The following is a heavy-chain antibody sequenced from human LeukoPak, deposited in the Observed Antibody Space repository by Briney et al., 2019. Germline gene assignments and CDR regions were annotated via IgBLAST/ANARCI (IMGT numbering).Heavy chain of an antibody. V-gene: IGHV3-23*01. CDR2: ISCSGGST. CDR3: AKVNGDYVGPMDYYYYGMDV. Sequence: PGGSLRLSCAASGFTFSSYAMSWLRQAPGEGLEGVSAISCSGGSTYYADSVKGRFTISRDNYKNTLYLQMNSLRAEDTAVYYCAKVNGDYVGPMDYYYYGMDVWGQGTTVTVSS. J-gene: IGHJ6*02. D-gene: IGHD4-17*01. CDR1: GFTFSSYA.